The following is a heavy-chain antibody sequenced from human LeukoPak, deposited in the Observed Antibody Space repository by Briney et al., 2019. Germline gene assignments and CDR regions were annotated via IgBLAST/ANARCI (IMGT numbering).Heavy chain of an antibody. CDR3: ARKNSGWYEGWFDP. V-gene: IGHV3-7*01. Sequence: GGSLRLSCAASGFTFSSYWMSWVRQAPGKGLEWVANIKQDGSEKYYVDSVKGRFTISRDNAKNSLYLQMNSLRAEDTAVYYCARKNSGWYEGWFDPWGQGTLVTVSS. D-gene: IGHD6-19*01. CDR1: GFTFSSYW. CDR2: IKQDGSEK. J-gene: IGHJ5*02.